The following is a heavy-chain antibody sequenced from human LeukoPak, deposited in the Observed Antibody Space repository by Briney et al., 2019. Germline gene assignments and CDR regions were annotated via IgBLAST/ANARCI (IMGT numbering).Heavy chain of an antibody. CDR1: GFTFSSYS. Sequence: TPGGSLRLSCAASGFTFSSYSMNWVRQAPGKGLEWVSSISSSSIYIYYADSVKGRFTISRDNAKNSLYLQMNSLRAEDTAVYYCARAGGSYDAFDIWGQGTMVTAS. D-gene: IGHD2-15*01. CDR2: ISSSSIYI. V-gene: IGHV3-21*01. CDR3: ARAGGSYDAFDI. J-gene: IGHJ3*02.